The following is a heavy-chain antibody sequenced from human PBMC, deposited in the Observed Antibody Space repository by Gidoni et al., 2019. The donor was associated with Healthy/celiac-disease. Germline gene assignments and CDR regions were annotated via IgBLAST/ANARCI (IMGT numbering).Heavy chain of an antibody. Sequence: EVQLVESGGGLVQPGRSLRLSCAASGFTFDDYAMHWVRQAPGKGLEWVSGIIWNSGSIGYADSVKGRFTISRDNAKNSLYLQMNSLRAEDTALYYCAKHSPSIAAAGTRGYWGQGTLVTVSS. CDR2: IIWNSGSI. J-gene: IGHJ4*02. CDR3: AKHSPSIAAAGTRGY. CDR1: GFTFDDYA. V-gene: IGHV3-9*01. D-gene: IGHD6-13*01.